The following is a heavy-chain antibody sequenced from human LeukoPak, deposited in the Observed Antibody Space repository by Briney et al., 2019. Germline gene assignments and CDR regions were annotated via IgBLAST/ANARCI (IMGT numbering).Heavy chain of an antibody. V-gene: IGHV3-21*01. Sequence: GESLRLSCLASGFKFNTHNLNWVRQAPGKGLEWVSSISSGSRYILYADSVKGRFTFSRDNAKNSLYLQMNSLRADDTAVYYCARVRAGLQAFDTWGQGTLVTVSS. J-gene: IGHJ5*02. CDR2: ISSGSRYI. CDR3: ARVRAGLQAFDT. CDR1: GFKFNTHN. D-gene: IGHD4-11*01.